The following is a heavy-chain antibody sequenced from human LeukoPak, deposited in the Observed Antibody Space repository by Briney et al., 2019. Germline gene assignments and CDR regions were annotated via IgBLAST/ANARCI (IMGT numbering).Heavy chain of an antibody. CDR1: GFTFSNFA. CDR3: ARDGISRYSNSWGNFDY. D-gene: IGHD6-13*01. Sequence: PGGSLRLSCAASGFTFSNFAMHWVRQAPGKGLEWVTLISYDGSNKYYADSVKGRFTISRDNSENTLYLQMNSLRTEDTAVYYCARDGISRYSNSWGNFDYWGQGTLVTVSS. J-gene: IGHJ4*02. CDR2: ISYDGSNK. V-gene: IGHV3-30-3*01.